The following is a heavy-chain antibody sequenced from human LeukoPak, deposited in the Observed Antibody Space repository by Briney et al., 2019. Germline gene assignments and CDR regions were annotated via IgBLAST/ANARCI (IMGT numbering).Heavy chain of an antibody. Sequence: GESLKISCKGSGYSFASYWIGWVLQMPGKGLEWMGIIYPGDSDTRYSPSFQGQVTISADKSISTAYLQWSSLKASDTAMYYCARRMATIGAFAFDIWDQGTMVTVSS. CDR3: ARRMATIGAFAFDI. V-gene: IGHV5-51*01. CDR1: GYSFASYW. D-gene: IGHD5-12*01. CDR2: IYPGDSDT. J-gene: IGHJ3*02.